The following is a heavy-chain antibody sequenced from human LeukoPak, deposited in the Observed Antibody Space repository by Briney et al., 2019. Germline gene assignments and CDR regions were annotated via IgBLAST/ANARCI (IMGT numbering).Heavy chain of an antibody. CDR1: GDSLSSHY. D-gene: IGHD6-19*01. J-gene: IGHJ4*02. Sequence: PSETLSLTCTVFGDSLSSHYWSWIRLSPGKGLEWIGYIYGSGSTHYDPSLRSRVTISEDTSKNQFSLKLASVTAADTAVYYCARSVGWYTYDIWGQGTLVTVSS. CDR3: ARSVGWYTYDI. V-gene: IGHV4-59*08. CDR2: IYGSGST.